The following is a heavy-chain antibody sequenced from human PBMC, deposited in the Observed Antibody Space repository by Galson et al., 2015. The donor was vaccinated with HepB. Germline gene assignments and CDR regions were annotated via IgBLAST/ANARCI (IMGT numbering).Heavy chain of an antibody. J-gene: IGHJ4*02. CDR3: VLLRGYDLKPLDY. CDR2: ISSSSTTI. Sequence: SLRLSCAAPTFIFSTYSMNWVRQAPGKGLEWVSYISSSSTTIYYADSVKGRFTISRDNAKNSLYLQMNSLRAEDTAVYYCVLLRGYDLKPLDYWGQGTLVTVSS. V-gene: IGHV3-48*04. D-gene: IGHD5-12*01. CDR1: TFIFSTYS.